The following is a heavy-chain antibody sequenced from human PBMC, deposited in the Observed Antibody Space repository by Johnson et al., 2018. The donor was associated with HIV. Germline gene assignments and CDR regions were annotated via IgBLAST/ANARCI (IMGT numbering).Heavy chain of an antibody. CDR3: AKDLGITVAGRGGLDAFDI. CDR1: GFTFNSYA. CDR2: ISGSGGST. D-gene: IGHD6-19*01. Sequence: VQLVESGGALVKPGGSLRLSCAASGFTFNSYAMSWVRQGPGKGLEWVAAISGSGGSTYYADSVKGRCTISRDNSRNTLYLQMKSLRAEDTAVYYWAKDLGITVAGRGGLDAFDIWGQGTMVTVSS. V-gene: IGHV3-23*04. J-gene: IGHJ3*02.